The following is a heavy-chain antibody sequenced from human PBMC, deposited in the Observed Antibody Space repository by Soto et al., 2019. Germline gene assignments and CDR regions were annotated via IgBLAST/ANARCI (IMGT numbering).Heavy chain of an antibody. V-gene: IGHV3-48*01. CDR2: ISSSSSTT. CDR3: ARTGYYGYYYYMDV. D-gene: IGHD4-17*01. Sequence: ESGGGLVQPGGSLRLSCAASGFTFSSYSMNWVRQAPGKGLEWVSYISSSSSTTYYADSVKGRFTISRDNAKNSLYLQMNSLRAEDTAVYYCARTGYYGYYYYMDVWGKGTTVTVSS. CDR1: GFTFSSYS. J-gene: IGHJ6*03.